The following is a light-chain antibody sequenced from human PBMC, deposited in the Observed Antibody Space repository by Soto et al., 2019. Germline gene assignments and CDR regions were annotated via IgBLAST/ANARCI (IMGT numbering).Light chain of an antibody. Sequence: QSALTQPRSVSGSPGQSVAISCTGTSSDVGDYSFVSWYQQHPCKAPKLMIYDVSKRPSGVPDRFSGSKSGNTASLIISGLQTDDEADYYCCSYAANFLVLGGGTKLTVL. V-gene: IGLV2-11*01. CDR3: CSYAANFLV. J-gene: IGLJ2*01. CDR1: SSDVGDYSF. CDR2: DVS.